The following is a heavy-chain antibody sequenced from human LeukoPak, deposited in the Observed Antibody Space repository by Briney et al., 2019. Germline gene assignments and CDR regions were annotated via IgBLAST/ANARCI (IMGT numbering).Heavy chain of an antibody. CDR3: AREGIAVAGPYYYYYMDV. V-gene: IGHV4-61*02. J-gene: IGHJ6*03. Sequence: SETLSLTCTVSGGSISSGSYYWSWIRQPAGKGLEWIGRIYTSGSTNYNPSLKSRVTISVDTSKNQFSLKLSSVTAADTAVYYCAREGIAVAGPYYYYYMDVWGKGTTVTVSS. CDR2: IYTSGST. D-gene: IGHD6-19*01. CDR1: GGSISSGSYY.